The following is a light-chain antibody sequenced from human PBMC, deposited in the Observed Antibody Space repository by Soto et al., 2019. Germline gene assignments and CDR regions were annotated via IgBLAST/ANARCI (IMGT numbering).Light chain of an antibody. CDR2: AAS. CDR3: QQAYSFPIT. J-gene: IGKJ5*01. Sequence: DIQMTQSPSSVSAPVGDRVTITCRASQGISSWLAWYQQKPGKAPKFLIYAASTLQSGVPSRFSGSASGTEFTLTIVNLQPEDFATYYCQQAYSFPITFGQGTRLEIK. CDR1: QGISSW. V-gene: IGKV1-12*01.